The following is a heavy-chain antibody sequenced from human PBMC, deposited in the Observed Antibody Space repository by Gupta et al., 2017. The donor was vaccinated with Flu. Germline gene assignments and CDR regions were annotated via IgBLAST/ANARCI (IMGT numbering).Heavy chain of an antibody. CDR2: VYPTESRN. V-gene: IGHV5-51*01. CDR1: GFSFPDYW. J-gene: IGHJ5*02. D-gene: IGHD3-9*01. Sequence: EVQLVQSGPEVKMPGESLKISCKGIGFSFPDYWIGWVRQMPGDVPEWVGIVYPTESRNLYGTSFRDRVTISADMSTSTIYLQWTGLRASDSGTYYCAKRVYGHYFDCYKGADAGSDPWGQGTLVTVSS. CDR3: AKRVYGHYFDCYKGADAGSDP.